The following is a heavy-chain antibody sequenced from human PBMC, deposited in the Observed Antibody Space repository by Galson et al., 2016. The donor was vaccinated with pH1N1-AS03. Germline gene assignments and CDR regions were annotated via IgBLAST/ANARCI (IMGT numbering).Heavy chain of an antibody. Sequence: SVKVSCKASGYSFPTYSFNWVRQAPGQGLEWLGWIRAYSGDNHYARKFQGRVTLTTDTSTSTAYMELRSLTSADTAVYYCARAHYNADYVPDFWGQGTLVTVSS. CDR1: GYSFPTYS. CDR2: IRAYSGDN. V-gene: IGHV1-18*04. CDR3: ARAHYNADYVPDF. D-gene: IGHD4-17*01. J-gene: IGHJ4*02.